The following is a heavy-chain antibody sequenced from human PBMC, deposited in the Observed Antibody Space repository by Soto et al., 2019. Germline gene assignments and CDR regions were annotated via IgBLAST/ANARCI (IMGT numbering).Heavy chain of an antibody. CDR2: ISGSGDNT. Sequence: EVQLLESGGGLEQPGGSLRLSCVVSGFTFSNYAMNWVRQAPGKGLEWVSGISGSGDNTDYAGSVKGRFTISRDNSKNTLYWQRNNRRVENTAFYYCAKDRPGRGPDFDIWGQETLVTVS. D-gene: IGHD2-15*01. CDR3: AKDRPGRGPDFDI. V-gene: IGHV3-23*01. CDR1: GFTFSNYA. J-gene: IGHJ5*02.